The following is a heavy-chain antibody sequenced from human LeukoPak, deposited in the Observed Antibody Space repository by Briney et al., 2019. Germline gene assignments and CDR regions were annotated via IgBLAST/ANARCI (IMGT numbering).Heavy chain of an antibody. CDR3: ARADTSDILTGYSDY. CDR2: TSSSSSYI. Sequence: ETLSLTCTVSGGSISSYYWSWVRQAPGKGLEWVSSTSSSSSYIYYADSVKGRFTISRDNAKKSLYLQMNRLRAEDTAVYFCARADTSDILTGYSDYWGQGTLVTVSS. V-gene: IGHV3-21*01. CDR1: GGSISSYY. D-gene: IGHD3-9*01. J-gene: IGHJ4*02.